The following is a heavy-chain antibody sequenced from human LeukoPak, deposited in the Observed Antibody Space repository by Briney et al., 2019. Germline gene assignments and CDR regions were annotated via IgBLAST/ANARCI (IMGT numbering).Heavy chain of an antibody. CDR1: GGTISSSRYH. Sequence: SETLTLTCTASGGTISSSRYHWAWLPQPPGEGLEWIGSNYYSGNTYYNPSRQSRLTITVETSKNQFSLKLSSVTAADKAVFYCARQEDDVLTGYYLNYWGQGTLVTVSS. V-gene: IGHV4-39*01. CDR2: NYYSGNT. CDR3: ARQEDDVLTGYYLNY. D-gene: IGHD3-9*01. J-gene: IGHJ4*02.